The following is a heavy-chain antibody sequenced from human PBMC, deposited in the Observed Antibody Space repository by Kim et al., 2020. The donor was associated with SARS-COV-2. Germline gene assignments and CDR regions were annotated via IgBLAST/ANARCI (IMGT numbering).Heavy chain of an antibody. V-gene: IGHV3-74*01. CDR2: IYGDGSSA. CDR3: ARAPDGPLPV. J-gene: IGHJ1*01. Sequence: GGSLRLSCAASGFAFSAYWMHWVRQAPGKGLVWVARIYGDGSSANYADAVQGRFTISRDNAKNTLYLQMNSLRADDTAVYFCARAPDGPLPVRAQGTLVT. CDR1: GFAFSAYW. D-gene: IGHD3-10*02.